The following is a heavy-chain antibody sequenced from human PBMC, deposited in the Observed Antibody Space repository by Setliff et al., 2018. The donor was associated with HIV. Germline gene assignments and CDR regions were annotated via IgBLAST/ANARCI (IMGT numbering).Heavy chain of an antibody. CDR3: TRGLWFGELASDF. Sequence: PGGSLRLSCNASGFTFVDYAVNWVRQAPGKGLEWIGFIRSNAYGGTTQYAAPVKGRFTVSRDDSRAIAYLQMNSLKTEDTAVYFCTRGLWFGELASDFWGQGALVTVSS. D-gene: IGHD3-10*01. J-gene: IGHJ4*02. CDR2: IRSNAYGGTT. V-gene: IGHV3-49*04. CDR1: GFTFVDYA.